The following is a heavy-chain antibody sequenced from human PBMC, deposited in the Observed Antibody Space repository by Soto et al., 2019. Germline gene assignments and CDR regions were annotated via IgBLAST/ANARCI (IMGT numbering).Heavy chain of an antibody. CDR3: ARDGVGHTTFFGYFEY. J-gene: IGHJ4*02. CDR2: IRYDGSNI. Sequence: ESGGGVVQPGRSLRLSCAASGLTFSGLGMHWVRQAPGKGLEGVAVIRYDGSNIYYADAVKGRFTISRDNSKDTLYLQMNSLRADYTAVYYCARDGVGHTTFFGYFEYWGQGTLVTVSS. CDR1: GLTFSGLG. D-gene: IGHD1-26*01. V-gene: IGHV3-33*01.